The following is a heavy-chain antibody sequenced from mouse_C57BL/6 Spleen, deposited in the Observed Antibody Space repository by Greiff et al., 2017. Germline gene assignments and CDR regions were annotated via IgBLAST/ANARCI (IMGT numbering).Heavy chain of an antibody. Sequence: VQLQQPGAELVRPGSSVKLSCKASGYTFTSYWMDWVKQRPGQGLEWIGNIYPSDSETHYNQKFKDKATLTVDKSSSTAYMQLSSLTSEDSAVYYCARLLYCSSLYFAYWGQGTTLTVSS. CDR2: IYPSDSET. CDR1: GYTFTSYW. J-gene: IGHJ2*01. CDR3: ARLLYCSSLYFAY. D-gene: IGHD1-1*01. V-gene: IGHV1-61*01.